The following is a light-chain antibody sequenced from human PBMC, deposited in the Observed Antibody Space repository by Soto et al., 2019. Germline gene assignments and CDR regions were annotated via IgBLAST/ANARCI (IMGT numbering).Light chain of an antibody. CDR1: QSVTSN. V-gene: IGKV3-15*01. Sequence: EIVMTQSPATLSVSPGERVTLSCRASQSVTSNLAWYQQKPGQAPRLLIYGASTRATGIPARFSGSGSGTEFTLTISSLQSEDFAFYYCQQYNDWRTFGQGTKVEIK. CDR3: QQYNDWRT. J-gene: IGKJ1*01. CDR2: GAS.